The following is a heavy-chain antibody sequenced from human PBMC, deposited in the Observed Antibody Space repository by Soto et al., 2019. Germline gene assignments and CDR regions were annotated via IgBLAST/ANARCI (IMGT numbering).Heavy chain of an antibody. CDR1: GYTLTELS. CDR3: ATVDYGDYAYYFDY. CDR2: FDPEDGET. D-gene: IGHD4-17*01. V-gene: IGHV1-24*01. Sequence: ASVKVSCKVSGYTLTELSMHWVRQAPGKGLEWMGGFDPEDGETIYAQKFQGRVTMTEDTSTDTAYMELSSLRSEDTAVYYCATVDYGDYAYYFDYWGQGTLVTVSS. J-gene: IGHJ4*02.